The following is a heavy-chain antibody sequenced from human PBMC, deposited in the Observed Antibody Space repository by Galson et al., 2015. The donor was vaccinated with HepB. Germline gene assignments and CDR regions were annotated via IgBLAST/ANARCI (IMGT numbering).Heavy chain of an antibody. Sequence: SVKVSCKASGYTFTGYYMHWVRQAPGQGLEWMGWINPNSGGTNYAQKFQGRVTMTRDTSISTAYMELSRLRSDDTAVYYCARDSLGLYYYDSSGYYRHRTNPNAFDIWGQGTMVTVSS. CDR3: ARDSLGLYYYDSSGYYRHRTNPNAFDI. D-gene: IGHD3-22*01. J-gene: IGHJ3*02. CDR1: GYTFTGYY. CDR2: INPNSGGT. V-gene: IGHV1-2*02.